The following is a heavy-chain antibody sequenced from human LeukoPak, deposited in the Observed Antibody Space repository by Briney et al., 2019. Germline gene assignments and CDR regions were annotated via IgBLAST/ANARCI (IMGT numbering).Heavy chain of an antibody. V-gene: IGHV4-30-2*01. CDR2: IYHSGST. CDR3: ARGLAVAGNFDY. J-gene: IGHJ4*02. D-gene: IGHD6-19*01. Sequence: SETLSLTCAVSGGSISSGGYSWSWIRQPPGKGLEWIGYIYHSGSTYYNPSLKSRVTISVDRPKNQFSLKLSSVTAADTAVYYCARGLAVAGNFDYWGQGTLVTVSS. CDR1: GGSISSGGYS.